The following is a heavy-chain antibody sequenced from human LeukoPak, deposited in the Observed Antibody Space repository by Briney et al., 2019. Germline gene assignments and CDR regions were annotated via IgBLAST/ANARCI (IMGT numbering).Heavy chain of an antibody. D-gene: IGHD3-10*01. J-gene: IGHJ4*02. CDR1: GFTFSSYA. V-gene: IGHV3-23*01. CDR3: AKVGEPYGSGSYYVDY. Sequence: SGGSLRLSCAASGFTFSSYAMSWVRQAPGKGLEWVSAISARGGSTYYADSVKGRFTISRDNSKNTLYLQMNSLRAEDTAVYYCAKVGEPYGSGSYYVDYWGQGTLVTVSS. CDR2: ISARGGST.